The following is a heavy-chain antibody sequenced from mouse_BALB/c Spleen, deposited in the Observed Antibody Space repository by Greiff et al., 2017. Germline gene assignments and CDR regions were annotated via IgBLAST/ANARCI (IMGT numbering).Heavy chain of an antibody. CDR3: ARDDYDGPQFAY. J-gene: IGHJ3*01. CDR2: INPYNGDT. Sequence: EVQLQQSGPELVKPGASVKISCKASGYSFTGYFMNWVMQSHGKSLEWIGRINPYNGDTFYNQKFKGKATLTVDKSSSTAHMELRSLASEDSAVYYCARDDYDGPQFAYWGQGTLVTVSA. D-gene: IGHD2-4*01. CDR1: GYSFTGYF. V-gene: IGHV1-20*02.